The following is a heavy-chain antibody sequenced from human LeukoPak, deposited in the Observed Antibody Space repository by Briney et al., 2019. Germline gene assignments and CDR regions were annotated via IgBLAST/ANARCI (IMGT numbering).Heavy chain of an antibody. CDR2: IYYRGGT. V-gene: IGHV4-59*08. CDR3: ARHGNTGPVSGLPLDH. CDR1: GDRIIGDF. Sequence: SEALSLTCSIPGDRIIGDFWRSSRQPPGQVLGWVRHIYYRGGTSYNPSLGGRITVSLDTSRNQFFLWLTSVTPADTAMYYCARHGNTGPVSGLPLDHWGHGTLVSVSS. J-gene: IGHJ4*01. D-gene: IGHD6-19*01.